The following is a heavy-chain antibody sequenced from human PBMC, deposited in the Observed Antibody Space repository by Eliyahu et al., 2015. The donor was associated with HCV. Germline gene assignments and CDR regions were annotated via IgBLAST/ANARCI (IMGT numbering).Heavy chain of an antibody. D-gene: IGHD1-26*01. CDR3: ARDSGSYLGDQNEH. V-gene: IGHV4-30-4*01. CDR1: GGSISSGDYY. CDR2: IYYSGST. Sequence: QVQLQESDPGLVKPSQTLSLTCTVSGGSISSGDYYWSWIRQPPGKGLEWIGYIYYSGSTYYNPSLKSRLTISIDTSKNQFSLKLSSVTAADTAVYYCARDSGSYLGDQNEHWGQGTLVTVSS. J-gene: IGHJ4*02.